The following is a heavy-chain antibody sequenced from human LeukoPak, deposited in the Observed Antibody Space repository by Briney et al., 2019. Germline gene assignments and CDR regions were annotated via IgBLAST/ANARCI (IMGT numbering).Heavy chain of an antibody. CDR2: ISSSGSSI. D-gene: IGHD5-24*01. Sequence: PGGSLRLSCAASGFTFSSYAMHWVRQAPGKGLEWVSYISSSGSSIYYADSVKGRFTISRDNAKNSLYLQMNSLRAEDTGVYYCARDSRRLQVGWFDPWGQGTVVTVSS. V-gene: IGHV3-48*04. J-gene: IGHJ5*02. CDR1: GFTFSSYA. CDR3: ARDSRRLQVGWFDP.